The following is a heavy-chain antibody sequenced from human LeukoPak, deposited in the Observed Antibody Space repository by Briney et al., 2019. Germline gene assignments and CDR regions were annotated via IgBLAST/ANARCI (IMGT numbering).Heavy chain of an antibody. CDR3: ARDGLYDSSGYANNAFDI. CDR2: IYSGGST. Sequence: PGGSLRLSCAASGFTVSGNYMSWVRQAPGKGLEWVSVIYSGGSTYYADSVKGRFTISRDNSKNTLYLQMNSLRAEDTAVYYCARDGLYDSSGYANNAFDIWGQGTMVTVSS. CDR1: GFTVSGNY. V-gene: IGHV3-53*01. J-gene: IGHJ3*02. D-gene: IGHD3-22*01.